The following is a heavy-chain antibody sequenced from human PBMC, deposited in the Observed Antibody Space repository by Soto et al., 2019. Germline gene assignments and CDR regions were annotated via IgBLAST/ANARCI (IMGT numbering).Heavy chain of an antibody. D-gene: IGHD1-26*01. CDR3: TTFTVYSGSYYFDY. J-gene: IGHJ4*02. CDR2: IKSKTDGGTT. CDR1: GFTFSNAW. V-gene: IGHV3-15*01. Sequence: GGSLRLSCAASGFTFSNAWMSWVRQAPGKGLERVGRIKSKTDGGTTDYAALVKGRFTISRDDSKNTLYLQMNSLKTEDTVVYYCTTFTVYSGSYYFDYGGQGTLGTVSS.